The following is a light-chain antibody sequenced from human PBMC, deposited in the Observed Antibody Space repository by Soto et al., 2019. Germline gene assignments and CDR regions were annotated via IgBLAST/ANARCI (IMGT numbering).Light chain of an antibody. CDR1: QGIGND. V-gene: IGKV1-17*01. CDR2: AAS. CDR3: LQHNSYPRT. J-gene: IGKJ1*01. Sequence: DIQMTQSPSSLFASVGDRVPITCRVSQGIGNDLGWYQQKPGKAPKRLIYAASSLQSGVPSRFSGSGSGTEFTLTISSLQPEDFATYYCLQHNSYPRTFGQGTKLDIK.